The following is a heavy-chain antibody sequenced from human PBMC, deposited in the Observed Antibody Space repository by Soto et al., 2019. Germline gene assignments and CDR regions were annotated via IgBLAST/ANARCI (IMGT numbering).Heavy chain of an antibody. V-gene: IGHV3-13*04. Sequence: EVQLVESGGGLVQPGGSLRLSCAASGFTFSSYDMHWVRQATGKGLEWVSAIGTAGDTYYPGSVKGRFTISRENAKNSLYLQMNSLRAGDTAVYYCARACIAAAGHWYFDLWGRGTLVTVSS. CDR1: GFTFSSYD. D-gene: IGHD6-13*01. CDR2: IGTAGDT. J-gene: IGHJ2*01. CDR3: ARACIAAAGHWYFDL.